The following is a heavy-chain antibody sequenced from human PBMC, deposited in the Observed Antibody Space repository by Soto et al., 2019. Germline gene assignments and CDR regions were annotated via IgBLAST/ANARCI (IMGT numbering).Heavy chain of an antibody. V-gene: IGHV1-18*01. CDR3: ARGRYGDY. CDR2: ISAHNGNT. J-gene: IGHJ4*02. CDR1: GYTFTSYV. D-gene: IGHD1-1*01. Sequence: QVHLVQSGAEVRKPGASVKVSCKGSGYTFTSYVITWVRQAPGQGLEWMGWISAHNGNTNYAQKLQCRVTVTRDTSTSTAYMALRSLRSDDTAVYYCARGRYGDYWGQGALVTVSS.